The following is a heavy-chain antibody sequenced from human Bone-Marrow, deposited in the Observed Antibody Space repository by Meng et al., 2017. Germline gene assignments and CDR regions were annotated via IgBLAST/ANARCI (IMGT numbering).Heavy chain of an antibody. Sequence: QSGAEVKKPGAPVKVSCKASGYTFTSYGISWVRQAPGQGLEWMGWISAYNGNTNYAQKLQGRVTITTDTSTSTAYMELRSLRSDDTAVYYCARGIMITFGGVIGTFDYWGQGTLVTVSS. CDR3: ARGIMITFGGVIGTFDY. J-gene: IGHJ4*02. CDR1: GYTFTSYG. D-gene: IGHD3-16*02. V-gene: IGHV1-18*01. CDR2: ISAYNGNT.